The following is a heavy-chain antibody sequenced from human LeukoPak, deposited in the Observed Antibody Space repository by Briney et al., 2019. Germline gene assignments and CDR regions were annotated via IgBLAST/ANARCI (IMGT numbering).Heavy chain of an antibody. CDR2: ISGSGGST. V-gene: IGHV3-23*01. D-gene: IGHD3-3*01. CDR3: ASAHLEWYLFDS. CDR1: GFTFSSYA. Sequence: PGGSLRLSCAASGFTFSSYAMSWVRQAPGKGLEWVSAISGSGGSTYYADSVKGRFTISRDNSKNTLYLQMNSLRAEDTAVYYCASAHLEWYLFDSWGQGTLVTVSS. J-gene: IGHJ4*02.